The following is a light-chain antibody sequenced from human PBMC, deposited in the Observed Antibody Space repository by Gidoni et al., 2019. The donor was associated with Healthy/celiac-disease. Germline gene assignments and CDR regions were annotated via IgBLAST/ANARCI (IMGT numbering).Light chain of an antibody. CDR3: QQYGSSRWT. Sequence: DIVSTQSPGTLSLSPGERATLSCRASQSVSSSYLAWYQQKPGQAPRLLIYGASSRATGIPDRFSGSGSGTYFTLTISRLDPEDFAVYYCQQYGSSRWTFGQGTKVEIK. J-gene: IGKJ1*01. V-gene: IGKV3-20*01. CDR1: QSVSSSY. CDR2: GAS.